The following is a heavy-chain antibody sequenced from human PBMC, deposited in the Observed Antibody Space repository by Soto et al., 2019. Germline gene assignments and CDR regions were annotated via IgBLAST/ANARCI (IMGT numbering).Heavy chain of an antibody. CDR2: IIPIFGTA. J-gene: IGHJ6*02. V-gene: IGHV1-69*18. CDR1: GGTLSSYA. D-gene: IGHD3-10*01. Sequence: QVQLVQSGAEVKKPGSSVKVSCKASGGTLSSYAISWVRQAPGQGLEWMGRIIPIFGTANYAQKFQGRVTITADESTSTAYMELSSLRSEDTAVYYCASQSSGTYYDPYYHYGMDVWGQGTTVTVSS. CDR3: ASQSSGTYYDPYYHYGMDV.